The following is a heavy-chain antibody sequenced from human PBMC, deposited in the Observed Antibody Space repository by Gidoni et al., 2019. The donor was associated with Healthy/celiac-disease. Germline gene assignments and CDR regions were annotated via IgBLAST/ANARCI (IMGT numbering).Heavy chain of an antibody. J-gene: IGHJ4*02. CDR3: ARGGGSYGY. V-gene: IGHV1-2*02. CDR2: ITPKRGGT. D-gene: IGHD1-26*01. CDR1: GYTFTGYY. Sequence: QVQLVQSGAEVKKPGASVKVSCKASGYTFTGYYMHGVRQAPGQGLEWMGWITPKRGGTNLAQNFQGRSTMTRDTSISTPHRELGRRRSDETAVIYGARGGGSYGYWGQGTLVTVSS.